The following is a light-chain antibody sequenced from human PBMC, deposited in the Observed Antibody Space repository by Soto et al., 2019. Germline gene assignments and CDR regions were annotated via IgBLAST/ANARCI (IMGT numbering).Light chain of an antibody. CDR3: TSYTTSNTWV. CDR2: DVI. V-gene: IGLV2-14*03. Sequence: QSALTQPASVSGSPGQSITISCTGTSSDVGGYNYVSWYQQHPGKAPKLMIFDVINRPSGVSNRFSGSKSGNSASLTISGLQTEDEADYYCTSYTTSNTWVFGGGTKLTVL. J-gene: IGLJ3*02. CDR1: SSDVGGYNY.